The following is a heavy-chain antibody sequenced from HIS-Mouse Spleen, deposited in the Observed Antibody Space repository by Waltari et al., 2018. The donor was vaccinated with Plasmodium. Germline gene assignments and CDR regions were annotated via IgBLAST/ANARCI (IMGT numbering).Heavy chain of an antibody. CDR3: ARSLVRGSSVGFAY. V-gene: IGHV4-31*03. Sequence: QVQLQESGPGLVKPSQTLSLTCTVSGGPISSGGYYWSWIRQHPGKGLEWIGYNHYSGRTYYTPSLKSRVTISVHTSKTQFSLKLSSVTAAATAVYYCARSLVRGSSVGFAYWGQGTLVTVSS. CDR2: NHYSGRT. D-gene: IGHD6-6*01. J-gene: IGHJ4*02. CDR1: GGPISSGGYY.